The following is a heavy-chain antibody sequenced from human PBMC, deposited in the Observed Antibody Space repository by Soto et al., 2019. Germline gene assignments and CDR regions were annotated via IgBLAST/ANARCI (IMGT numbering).Heavy chain of an antibody. CDR2: TYYRSKWYN. D-gene: IGHD6-13*01. CDR1: GDRVSSNSSA. V-gene: IGHV6-1*01. J-gene: IGHJ5*02. CDR3: ARELGSSWYWFDP. Sequence: SQTRSLTFAISGDRVSSNSSAWNWIRQSPSRGLEWLGRTYYRSKWYNDYAVSVKSRITINPDTSKNQFSLQLNSVTPEDTAVYYCARELGSSWYWFDPWGPGTLVTFST.